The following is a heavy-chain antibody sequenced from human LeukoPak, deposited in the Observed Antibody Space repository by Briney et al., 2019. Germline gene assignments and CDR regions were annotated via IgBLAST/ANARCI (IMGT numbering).Heavy chain of an antibody. D-gene: IGHD3-16*02. CDR3: ARDGERGELSLYMDY. V-gene: IGHV3-48*04. Sequence: GGSLRLSCAASGFTFNVYSMNWVRQAPGKGLEWVSFISSSLDSNIYYADSVKGRFTISRDNAKKSVNLQMNSLRAEDTAVYYCARDGERGELSLYMDYWGQGTLVTVSS. J-gene: IGHJ4*02. CDR1: GFTFNVYS. CDR2: ISSSLDSNI.